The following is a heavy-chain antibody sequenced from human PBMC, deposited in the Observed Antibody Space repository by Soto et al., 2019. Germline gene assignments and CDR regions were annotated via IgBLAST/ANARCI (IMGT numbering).Heavy chain of an antibody. Sequence: ASVKVSCKASGYTFTSYYMHRVRQAPGLGLEWMGIINPSGGSTSYAQKFQGRVTMTRDTSTSTVYMELSSLRSEDTAVYYCARGGGDQYRGSYYSYYYGMDVWGQGTTVTVSS. CDR2: INPSGGST. V-gene: IGHV1-46*01. J-gene: IGHJ6*02. CDR1: GYTFTSYY. D-gene: IGHD1-26*01. CDR3: ARGGGDQYRGSYYSYYYGMDV.